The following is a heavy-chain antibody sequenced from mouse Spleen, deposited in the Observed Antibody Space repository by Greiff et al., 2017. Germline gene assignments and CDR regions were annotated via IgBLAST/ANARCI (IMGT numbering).Heavy chain of an antibody. Sequence: QVQLQQPGAELVKPGASVKVSCKASGYTFTSYWMHWVKQRPGQGLEWIGRIHPSDSDTNYNQKFKGKATLTVDKSSSTAYMQLSSLTSEDSAVYYCAMGIYYGSSYWYFDVWGAGTTVTVSS. D-gene: IGHD1-1*01. V-gene: IGHV1-74*01. CDR1: GYTFTSYW. CDR3: AMGIYYGSSYWYFDV. J-gene: IGHJ1*01. CDR2: IHPSDSDT.